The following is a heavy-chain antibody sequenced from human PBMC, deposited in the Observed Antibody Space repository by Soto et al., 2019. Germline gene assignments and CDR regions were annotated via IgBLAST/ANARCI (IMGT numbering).Heavy chain of an antibody. Sequence: GSLRLSCAASGFSFSSYAMHWVRQAPGKGLEYVSAISTNGGTTYYANSVKGRFTISRDNSKNTLYLQMGSLRAEDMAVYYCARDQRSWSFFTVSYGMDVWGQGTTVTVSS. J-gene: IGHJ6*02. CDR3: ARDQRSWSFFTVSYGMDV. CDR2: ISTNGGTT. V-gene: IGHV3-64*01. D-gene: IGHD6-13*01. CDR1: GFSFSSYA.